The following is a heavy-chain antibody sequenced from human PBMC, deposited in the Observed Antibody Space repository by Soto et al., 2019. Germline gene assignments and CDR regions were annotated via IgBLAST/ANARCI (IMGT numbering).Heavy chain of an antibody. CDR2: FYSGGST. CDR3: ARGLHRVTGTYDY. V-gene: IGHV4-31*03. CDR1: GGSVNSGTFY. Sequence: QVQLQESGPGLVKPSQTLSLTCTVPGGSVNSGTFYWHWIRQYPGKGLEWIGYFYSGGSTYYKPSLLSRVSVSEDTSTNQVSLRLSSVTAAATAVYYCARGLHRVTGTYDYWGQGALVTVSS. J-gene: IGHJ4*02. D-gene: IGHD7-27*01.